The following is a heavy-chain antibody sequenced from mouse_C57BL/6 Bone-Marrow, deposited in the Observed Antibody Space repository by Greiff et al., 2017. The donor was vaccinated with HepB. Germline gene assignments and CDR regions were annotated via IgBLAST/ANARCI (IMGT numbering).Heavy chain of an antibody. D-gene: IGHD2-1*01. CDR2: IYPGDGDT. V-gene: IGHV1-82*01. CDR3: ARRYYGNLYYFDY. J-gene: IGHJ2*01. CDR1: GYAFSSSW. Sequence: VKLMESGPELVKPGASVKISCKASGYAFSSSWMNWVKQRPGKGLEWIGRIYPGDGDTNYNGKFKGKATLTADKSSSTAYMQLSSLTSEDSAVYFCARRYYGNLYYFDYWGQGTTLTVSS.